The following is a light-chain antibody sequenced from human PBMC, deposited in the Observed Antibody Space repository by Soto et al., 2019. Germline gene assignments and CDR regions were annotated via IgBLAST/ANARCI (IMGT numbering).Light chain of an antibody. V-gene: IGKV1-39*01. CDR2: TAS. J-gene: IGKJ2*03. Sequence: DIQVTQSPSSLSASVGDRVTITCRASQSIRTYFNWYQQRPGKPPKLLMHTASTLQTGVPSRFSGGGSGTDFTLTISSLQPEDFATYYCQQTYSTLDSFGQGTKLEIK. CDR3: QQTYSTLDS. CDR1: QSIRTY.